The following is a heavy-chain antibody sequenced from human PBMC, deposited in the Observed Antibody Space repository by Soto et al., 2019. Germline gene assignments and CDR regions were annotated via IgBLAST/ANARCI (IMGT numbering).Heavy chain of an antibody. D-gene: IGHD6-13*01. Sequence: EVQLVESGGGLVKPGGSLRLSCAASGFTFSSYSMNWVRQAPGKGLEWVSSISSSSSYIYYADSVKGRFTISRDNAKNSLYLQMNSLRAEDTAVYYCARGAAADPNENWFDPWGQGTLVTVSS. CDR3: ARGAAADPNENWFDP. J-gene: IGHJ5*02. CDR1: GFTFSSYS. V-gene: IGHV3-21*01. CDR2: ISSSSSYI.